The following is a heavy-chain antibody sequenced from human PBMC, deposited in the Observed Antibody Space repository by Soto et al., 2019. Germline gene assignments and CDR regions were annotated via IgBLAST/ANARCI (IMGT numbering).Heavy chain of an antibody. CDR1: GYTFTSYY. D-gene: IGHD6-19*01. V-gene: IGHV1-46*01. CDR2: INPLSGST. Sequence: ASVKVSCKASGYTFTSYYIHWVRQAPGQGLEWMGIINPLSGSTAYAQKFQGRVTLTRDTSTSTVSMGLSSLRSEDTAMYYCARGTWDSSGWYTFPFDYWGQGTVVTVS. CDR3: ARGTWDSSGWYTFPFDY. J-gene: IGHJ4*02.